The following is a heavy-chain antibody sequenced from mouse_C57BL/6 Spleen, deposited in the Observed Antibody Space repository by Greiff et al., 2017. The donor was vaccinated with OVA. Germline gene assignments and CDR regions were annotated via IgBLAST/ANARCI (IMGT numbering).Heavy chain of an antibody. V-gene: IGHV1-55*01. CDR2: IYPGSGST. D-gene: IGHD1-1*01. Sequence: QVQLKQPGAELVKPGASVKMSCKASGYTFTSYWITWVKQRPGQGLEWIGDIYPGSGSTNYNEKFKSKATLTVDTSSSTAYMQLSSLTSEDSAVYYCAREIYYGSNFDVWGTGTTVTVSS. CDR3: AREIYYGSNFDV. CDR1: GYTFTSYW. J-gene: IGHJ1*03.